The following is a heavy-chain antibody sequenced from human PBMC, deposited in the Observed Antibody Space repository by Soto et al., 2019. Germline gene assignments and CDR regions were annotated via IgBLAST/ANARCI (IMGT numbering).Heavy chain of an antibody. CDR2: ISGSGGST. J-gene: IGHJ4*02. V-gene: IGHV3-23*01. CDR3: AKDLRSLFQHSYVDY. Sequence: PGGSLRLSCAASGFTFSSYAMSWVRQAPGKGLEWVSAISGSGGSTYYADSVKGRFTISRDNSKNTLYLQMNSLRAEDTAVYYCAKDLRSLFQHSYVDYWGQGTLVTVSS. CDR1: GFTFSSYA. D-gene: IGHD5-18*01.